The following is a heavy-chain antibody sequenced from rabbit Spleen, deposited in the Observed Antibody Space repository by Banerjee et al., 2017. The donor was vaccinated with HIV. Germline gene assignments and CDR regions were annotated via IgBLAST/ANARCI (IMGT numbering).Heavy chain of an antibody. CDR3: ARGGAGGGYCHYGMDL. Sequence: QSLEESGGDLVKPGASLTLTCKASGIDFSSNYYMCWVRQAPGKGLEWIACIYTGGGGGTYYASWAKGRFTISKTSLTTVTLEMTSPTAADTATYFCARGGAGGGYCHYGMDLWGQGTLVTVS. D-gene: IGHD8-1*01. CDR1: GIDFSSNYY. CDR2: IYTGGGGGT. J-gene: IGHJ6*01. V-gene: IGHV1S40*01.